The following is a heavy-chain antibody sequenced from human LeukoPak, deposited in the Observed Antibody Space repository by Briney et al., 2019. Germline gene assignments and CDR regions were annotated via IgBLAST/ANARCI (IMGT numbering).Heavy chain of an antibody. CDR3: ARGDFESGTYNDAFDI. CDR2: ISSSSSYI. CDR1: GFTFSSYA. J-gene: IGHJ3*02. Sequence: PGGSLRLSCAASGFTFSSYAMHWVRQAPGKGLEWVSSISSSSSYIYYADSVKGRFTISRDNAKNSLYLQMNSLRVDDTAVYYCARGDFESGTYNDAFDIWGQGTMVTVS. V-gene: IGHV3-21*01. D-gene: IGHD1-26*01.